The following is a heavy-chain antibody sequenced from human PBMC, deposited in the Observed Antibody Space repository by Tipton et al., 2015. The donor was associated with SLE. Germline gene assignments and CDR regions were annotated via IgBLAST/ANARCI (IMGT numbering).Heavy chain of an antibody. CDR2: IYYSGST. V-gene: IGHV4-39*07. D-gene: IGHD3-22*01. Sequence: LRLSCAASGFTFSTYSMNWVRQAPGKGLEWIGSIYYSGSTYYNPSLKSRVTISVDTSKNQFSLKLSSVTAADTAVYYCARFPDYDSSVPWGQGTLVTVSS. CDR1: GFTFSTYS. J-gene: IGHJ5*02. CDR3: ARFPDYDSSVP.